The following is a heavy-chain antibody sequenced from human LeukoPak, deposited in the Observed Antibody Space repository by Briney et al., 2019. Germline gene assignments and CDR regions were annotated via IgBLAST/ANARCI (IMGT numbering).Heavy chain of an antibody. J-gene: IGHJ4*02. CDR2: ISNDGSNK. V-gene: IGHV3-30*18. Sequence: GGSLRLSCAASGFTFSSYGMQWVRQASGKGLERVGVISNDGSNKYYADSVKGRFTISRDNSKNTLYLQMDSLRAEDTAVYYCAKVDIVATIDAGRLIDYWGQGTLVTVSS. CDR1: GFTFSSYG. CDR3: AKVDIVATIDAGRLIDY. D-gene: IGHD5-12*01.